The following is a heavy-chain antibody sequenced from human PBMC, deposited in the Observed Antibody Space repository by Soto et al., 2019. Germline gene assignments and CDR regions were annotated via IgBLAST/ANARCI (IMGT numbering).Heavy chain of an antibody. D-gene: IGHD1-26*01. CDR2: INHSGIT. CDR3: ARSRIATTSPLAY. V-gene: IGHV4-34*01. CDR1: GGSFSGYY. Sequence: SETLSLTCAVYGGSFSGYYWSWIRQPPGKGLEWIGEINHSGITNYNPSLKSRVTISVDTSKNQFSLKLSSVTAADTAVYFCARSRIATTSPLAYWGQGTLVTVSS. J-gene: IGHJ4*02.